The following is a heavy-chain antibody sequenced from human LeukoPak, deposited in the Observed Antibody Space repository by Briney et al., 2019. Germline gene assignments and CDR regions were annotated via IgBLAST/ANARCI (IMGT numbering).Heavy chain of an antibody. Sequence: PGGSLRLSCAASEFTFSSYSMNWVRQAPGKGLEWVSYITNSGNSKSYADSVKGRFTISRDNTKNSLYLQMNGLRAEDTAVYYCARGENGYYYRMVYWGQGTLVTVSS. CDR1: EFTFSSYS. V-gene: IGHV3-48*01. J-gene: IGHJ4*02. CDR3: ARGENGYYYRMVY. D-gene: IGHD3-3*01. CDR2: ITNSGNSK.